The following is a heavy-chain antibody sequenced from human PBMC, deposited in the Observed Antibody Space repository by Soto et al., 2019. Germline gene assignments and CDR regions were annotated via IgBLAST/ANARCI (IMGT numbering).Heavy chain of an antibody. J-gene: IGHJ4*02. CDR2: INPGNGNT. Sequence: ASVKVSCKASGYIFANYPMQWVRQAPGQGLEWMGWINPGNGNTKYSQKFQGRVTITRDTSATTVYMELSSLTSKDTAMYFCARKQAGYFSGIDYWGQGTLVTVSS. CDR3: ARKQAGYFSGIDY. V-gene: IGHV1-3*01. CDR1: GYIFANYP. D-gene: IGHD2-15*01.